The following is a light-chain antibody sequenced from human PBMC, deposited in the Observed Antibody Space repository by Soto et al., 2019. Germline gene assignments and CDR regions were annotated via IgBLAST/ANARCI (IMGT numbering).Light chain of an antibody. V-gene: IGKV1-5*03. Sequence: DIQMTQSPSTLSASVGDRVIITCRASQSVSRSLAWYQQRPGKAPKLLIYKASSLETGVPSRFSGSGSGTEFTLTISSLQPNDFATYYCQQYSSYPLTFGGGTKVEIK. CDR1: QSVSRS. CDR3: QQYSSYPLT. J-gene: IGKJ4*01. CDR2: KAS.